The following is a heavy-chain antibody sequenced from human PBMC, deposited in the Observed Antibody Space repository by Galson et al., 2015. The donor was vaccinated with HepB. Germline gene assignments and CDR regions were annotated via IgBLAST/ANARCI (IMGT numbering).Heavy chain of an antibody. V-gene: IGHV3-21*01. CDR2: ISSSSTYI. Sequence: SLRLSCAASGLTLSSYSMNWVRQAPGKGLEWVSSISSSSTYIYYADSVKGRFTISRDSAKNSLYLQMNSLRVEDTAVYYCASRSGQQLGNGNWFDPWGQGTLVTVSS. CDR1: GLTLSSYS. CDR3: ASRSGQQLGNGNWFDP. J-gene: IGHJ5*02. D-gene: IGHD6-13*01.